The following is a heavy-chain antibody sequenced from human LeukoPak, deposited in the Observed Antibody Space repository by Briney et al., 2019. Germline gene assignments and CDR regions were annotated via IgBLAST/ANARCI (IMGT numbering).Heavy chain of an antibody. V-gene: IGHV3-23*01. D-gene: IGHD5-24*01. J-gene: IGHJ5*02. CDR2: ISGNGART. CDR3: AKVAEMDTILGKFDN. Sequence: AGGSLRLSCAASGFTFSSYAMSWVRQAPGKGLEWVSAISGNGARTYYADSVKGRFTLSRDNSKNTLYLQVNSLRAEDTAVYYCAKVAEMDTILGKFDNWGQGTLVTVSS. CDR1: GFTFSSYA.